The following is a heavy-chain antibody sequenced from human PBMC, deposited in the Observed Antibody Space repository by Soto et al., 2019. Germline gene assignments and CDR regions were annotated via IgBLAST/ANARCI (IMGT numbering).Heavy chain of an antibody. CDR1: GYSFTSYW. V-gene: IGHV5-51*01. D-gene: IGHD3-16*01. CDR2: IYPGDSDT. J-gene: IGHJ6*02. Sequence: GESLKISCKGSGYSFTSYWIGWVRQMPGKGLEWMGIIYPGDSDTRYSPSFQGQVTISADKSISTAYLQWSSLKASDTAMYYCARLETSGGRGLIRIKNPGGMDVWGQGTTVTVSS. CDR3: ARLETSGGRGLIRIKNPGGMDV.